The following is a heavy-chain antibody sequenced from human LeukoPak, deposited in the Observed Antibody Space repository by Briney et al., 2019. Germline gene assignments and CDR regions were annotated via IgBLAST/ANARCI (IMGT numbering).Heavy chain of an antibody. V-gene: IGHV3-7*01. Sequence: PGGSLRLSCADSQFTFNGSWMNWVRQAPGKGLEWVANMDPTGSQKRYVDSARGRFTISKGNPGASLYLDMHSLRAEDTAIYYCAIWTSGNYWGQGTLVTVSS. D-gene: IGHD1-1*01. J-gene: IGHJ4*02. CDR1: QFTFNGSW. CDR2: MDPTGSQK. CDR3: AIWTSGNY.